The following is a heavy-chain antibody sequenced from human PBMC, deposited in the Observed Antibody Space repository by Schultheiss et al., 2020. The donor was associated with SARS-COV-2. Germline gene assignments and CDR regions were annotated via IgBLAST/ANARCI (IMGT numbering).Heavy chain of an antibody. Sequence: GESLKISCAASGFTFSSYAMSWVRQAPGKGLEWVSYISSSGSTITYADSVKGRFTISRDNAKKSLYLQMRSLRAEDTAVYYCARASRDGYPDAFDIWGQGTMVTVSS. CDR2: ISSSGSTI. CDR1: GFTFSSYA. CDR3: ARASRDGYPDAFDI. J-gene: IGHJ3*02. D-gene: IGHD5-24*01. V-gene: IGHV3-48*04.